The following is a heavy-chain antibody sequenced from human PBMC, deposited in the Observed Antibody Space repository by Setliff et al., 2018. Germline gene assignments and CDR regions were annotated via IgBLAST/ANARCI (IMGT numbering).Heavy chain of an antibody. J-gene: IGHJ4*02. CDR2: IKHDGSEK. CDR3: ARWRSSSPDDF. CDR1: GFTFSSYW. D-gene: IGHD6-6*01. Sequence: GGSLRLSCVASGFTFSSYWMTWVRQVPRKGLEYVASIKHDGSEKYYVDSVRGRFTISRDNAKNSLYLQMDSLRDEDTGVYYCARWRSSSPDDFWGQGTLVTVSS. V-gene: IGHV3-7*01.